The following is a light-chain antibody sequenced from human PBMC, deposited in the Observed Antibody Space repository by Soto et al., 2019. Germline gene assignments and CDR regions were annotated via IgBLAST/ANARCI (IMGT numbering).Light chain of an antibody. CDR2: GTS. CDR1: QGIDNY. Sequence: DIQLTQSPSFLSASVGDRVTITCRASQGIDNYLAWYQQKPGKAPKFLIYGTSTLQSGVPSRLRGSGSGTEFTLTISSLQPEDSATYYCQQPDSYPLTFGGGTKVDI. CDR3: QQPDSYPLT. J-gene: IGKJ4*01. V-gene: IGKV1-9*01.